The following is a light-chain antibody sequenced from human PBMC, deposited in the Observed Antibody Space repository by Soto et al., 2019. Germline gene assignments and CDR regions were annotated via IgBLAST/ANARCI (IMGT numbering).Light chain of an antibody. CDR3: QQYGSSPRT. Sequence: EIVMTQSPATLSVSPGETATLSCRASQRVGINLAWYQQKPGQAPRLLIYGASSRATGIPDRFSGSGSGTDFTLTISRLEPEDFAVYYCQQYGSSPRTFGQGNKVDI. V-gene: IGKV3-20*01. CDR2: GAS. J-gene: IGKJ1*01. CDR1: QRVGIN.